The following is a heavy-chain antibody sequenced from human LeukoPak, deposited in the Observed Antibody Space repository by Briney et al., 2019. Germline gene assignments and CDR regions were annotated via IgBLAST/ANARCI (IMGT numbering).Heavy chain of an antibody. D-gene: IGHD4-17*01. V-gene: IGHV4-4*07. CDR2: IYISGST. J-gene: IGHJ5*02. CDR1: GGSISRYP. Sequence: KPSETLSLTCPVSGGSISRYPWGWIRPAPGKGLGWIGRIYISGSTDYNPSLKSRVTMSVDTSKNQLSLKLSSVTAADTAVFYRARVYGDPINWFDPWGQGTLVTVSS. CDR3: ARVYGDPINWFDP.